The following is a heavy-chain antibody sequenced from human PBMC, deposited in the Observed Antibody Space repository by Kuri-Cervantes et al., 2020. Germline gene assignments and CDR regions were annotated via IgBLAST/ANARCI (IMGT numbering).Heavy chain of an antibody. D-gene: IGHD7-27*01. CDR3: ARGRLGTYYYYYGMDV. Sequence: GSLRLSCTVSGGSISSYYWSWIRQPAGKRLEWIGRIYTSGSTNYNPSLKSRVTMSVDTSKNQFSLKLSSVTAADTAVYYCARGRLGTYYYYYGMDVWGQGTTVTAP. CDR2: IYTSGST. J-gene: IGHJ6*02. V-gene: IGHV4-4*07. CDR1: GGSISSYY.